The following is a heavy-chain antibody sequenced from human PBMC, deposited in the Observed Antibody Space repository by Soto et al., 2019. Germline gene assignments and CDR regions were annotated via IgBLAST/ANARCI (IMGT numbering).Heavy chain of an antibody. CDR3: ARDRKLVIPGNYYYYGMDV. V-gene: IGHV4-59*01. CDR1: GGSIRDYF. Sequence: SETLSLTCSVSGGSIRDYFWTWVRQPPGKGLEWIGYISSSGTINYNSSLKSRVTISLDTSRNHFSLKLSSVTTADTAVYFCARDRKLVIPGNYYYYGMDVWGQGTTVTVYS. J-gene: IGHJ6*02. CDR2: ISSSGTI. D-gene: IGHD3-9*01.